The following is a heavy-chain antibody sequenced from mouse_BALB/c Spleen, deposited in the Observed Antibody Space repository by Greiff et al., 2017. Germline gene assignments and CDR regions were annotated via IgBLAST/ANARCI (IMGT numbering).Heavy chain of an antibody. Sequence: EVQVVESGGGLVQPKGSLKLSCAASGFTFNTYAMNWVRQAPGKGLEWVARIRSKSNNYATYYADSVKDRFTISRDDSQSMLYLQMNNLKTEDTAMYYCVRPGIYYDYDDPSFAYWGQGTLVTVSA. D-gene: IGHD2-4*01. J-gene: IGHJ3*01. CDR1: GFTFNTYA. CDR3: VRPGIYYDYDDPSFAY. CDR2: IRSKSNNYAT. V-gene: IGHV10-1*02.